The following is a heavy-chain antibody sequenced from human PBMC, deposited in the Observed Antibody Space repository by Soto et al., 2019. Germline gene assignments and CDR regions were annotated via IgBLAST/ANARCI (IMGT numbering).Heavy chain of an antibody. CDR1: GFTFSSYA. CDR3: AKSVDYCSGGSCYGGDAFDI. CDR2: ISGSGGST. V-gene: IGHV3-23*01. Sequence: GSLRLSCAASGFTFSSYAMSWVRQAPGKGLEWVSAISGSGGSTYYADSVKGRFTISRDNSKNTLYLQMNSLRAEDTAVYYCAKSVDYCSGGSCYGGDAFDIWGQGTMVTVS. D-gene: IGHD2-15*01. J-gene: IGHJ3*02.